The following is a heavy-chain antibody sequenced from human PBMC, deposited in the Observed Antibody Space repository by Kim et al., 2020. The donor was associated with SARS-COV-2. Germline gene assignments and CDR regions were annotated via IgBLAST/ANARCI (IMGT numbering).Heavy chain of an antibody. V-gene: IGHV4-39*01. J-gene: IGHJ4*02. CDR2: GST. CDR3: ALTTVTTLY. D-gene: IGHD4-17*01. Sequence: GSTYYNPSLKSRVTISVDTSKNQFSLKLSSVTAADTAVYYCALTTVTTLYWGQGTLVTVSS.